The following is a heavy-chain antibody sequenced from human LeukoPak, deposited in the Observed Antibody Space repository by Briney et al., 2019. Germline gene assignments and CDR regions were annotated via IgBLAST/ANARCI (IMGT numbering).Heavy chain of an antibody. D-gene: IGHD6-19*01. CDR3: AREPGDSSGWSE. CDR2: IKQDGSET. J-gene: IGHJ4*02. Sequence: GRSLRLSCAASGFTFSSPWMSWVRQAPGKGLEWVGNIKQDGSETYYVDSVKGRFTISRDNAKNSLYLQMNSLRAEDTAVYYCAREPGDSSGWSEWGQGTLVTVSS. CDR1: GFTFSSPW. V-gene: IGHV3-7*01.